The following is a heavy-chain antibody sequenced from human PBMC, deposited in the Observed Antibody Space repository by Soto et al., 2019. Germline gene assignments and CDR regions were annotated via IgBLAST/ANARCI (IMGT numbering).Heavy chain of an antibody. CDR3: AHKGCISTSCYAPGHNWFDP. CDR1: GFSLSTSGVG. J-gene: IGHJ5*02. V-gene: IGHV2-5*02. Sequence: QITLKESGPTLVKPTQTLTLTCTFSGFSLSTSGVGVGWIRQPPGKALEWLALIYWDDDKRYSPSLKSRLTITKDTSKNQVVLTMTNMDPVDTATYYCAHKGCISTSCYAPGHNWFDPWGQGTLVTVSS. D-gene: IGHD2-2*01. CDR2: IYWDDDK.